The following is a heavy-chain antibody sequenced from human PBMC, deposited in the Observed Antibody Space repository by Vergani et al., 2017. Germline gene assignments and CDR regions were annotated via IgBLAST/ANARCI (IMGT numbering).Heavy chain of an antibody. CDR3: ARISRLSIAVAMGYFDP. V-gene: IGHV2-26*01. D-gene: IGHD6-19*01. J-gene: IGHJ5*02. CDR2: IFSNDEK. CDR1: GFSLSNARMG. Sequence: QVTLKESGPVLVKPTETLTLTCTVSGFSLSNARMGVSWIRQPPGKALEWLAHIFSNDEKSYSTSLKSRLTISKDTSKSQVVLTMTNMDPVDTTTYYCARISRLSIAVAMGYFDPWGQGTLVTVSS.